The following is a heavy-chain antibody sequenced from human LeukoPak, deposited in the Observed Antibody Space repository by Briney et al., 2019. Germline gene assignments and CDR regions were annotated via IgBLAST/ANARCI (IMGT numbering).Heavy chain of an antibody. J-gene: IGHJ4*02. V-gene: IGHV4-38-2*02. CDR3: ARQPRYCSSISCYRIDY. Sequence: SETLSLTCTVSGYSISSGYYWGWIRQPPGQGLEWIGSIYHSGSTYYNPSLKSRVTISVDTSKNQFSLKLSSVTAADTAVYYCARQPRYCSSISCYRIDYWGQGTLVTVSS. CDR2: IYHSGST. CDR1: GYSISSGYY. D-gene: IGHD2-2*01.